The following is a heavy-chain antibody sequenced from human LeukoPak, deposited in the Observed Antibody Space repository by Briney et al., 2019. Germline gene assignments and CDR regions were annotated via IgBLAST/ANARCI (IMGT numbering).Heavy chain of an antibody. D-gene: IGHD3-22*01. CDR2: ISGSGGST. V-gene: IGHV3-23*01. J-gene: IGHJ4*02. Sequence: GGSLRLSCAASGFTFSSYAMSWVRQAPGKGLEWVSAISGSGGSTYYADSVKGRFTISRDNSKNTLYLQMNSLRAEDTAVYYCAKDQGGYYDSSGYYYITDYWGQGTMVTVSS. CDR1: GFTFSSYA. CDR3: AKDQGGYYDSSGYYYITDY.